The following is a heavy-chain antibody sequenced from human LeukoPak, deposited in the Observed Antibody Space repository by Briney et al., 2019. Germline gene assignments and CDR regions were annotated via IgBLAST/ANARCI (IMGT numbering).Heavy chain of an antibody. CDR2: IYTTGGST. Sequence: GGSLRLSCAASGFTFSNYVMGWVRQAPGKGLEWVSGIYTTGGSTYYADSVKGRFTISRDNAKNSLYLQMHSLRAEDTAVYYCARVLHKRNYDSSVYYGYWGQGTLVTVSS. CDR1: GFTFSNYV. CDR3: ARVLHKRNYDSSVYYGY. V-gene: IGHV3-23*01. J-gene: IGHJ4*02. D-gene: IGHD3-22*01.